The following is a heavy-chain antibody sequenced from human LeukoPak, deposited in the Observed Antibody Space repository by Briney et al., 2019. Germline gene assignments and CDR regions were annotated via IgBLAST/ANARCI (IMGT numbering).Heavy chain of an antibody. CDR3: ARDREVVPAMAQMDV. V-gene: IGHV3-53*01. CDR1: GFTVSTNY. J-gene: IGHJ6*04. Sequence: PGGSLRLSCAASGFTVSTNYMSWVRQAPGKGLEWVSVIYTDGSTHYADSVKGRFTISRDSSKNALYLQMNSLRAEDTAVYYCARDREVVPAMAQMDVWGKGTTVTVSS. D-gene: IGHD2-21*02. CDR2: IYTDGST.